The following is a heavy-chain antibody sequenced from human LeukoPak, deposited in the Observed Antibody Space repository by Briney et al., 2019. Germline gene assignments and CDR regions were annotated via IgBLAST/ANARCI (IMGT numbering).Heavy chain of an antibody. CDR1: GYTFANFG. Sequence: ASVKVSCKASGYTFANFGITWVRQAPGQGREWMGWISVYNGNTNYAQKFQGRVTMTRNTSISTAYMELSSLRSEDTAVYYCARGEYSSSWYPAAVWFDPWGQGTLVTVSS. D-gene: IGHD6-13*01. CDR2: ISVYNGNT. J-gene: IGHJ5*02. CDR3: ARGEYSSSWYPAAVWFDP. V-gene: IGHV1-18*01.